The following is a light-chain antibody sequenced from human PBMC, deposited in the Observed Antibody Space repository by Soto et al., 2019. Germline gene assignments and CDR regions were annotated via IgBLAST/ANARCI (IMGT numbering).Light chain of an antibody. CDR2: TVS. Sequence: DIVMTQTPLSLPVTPGEPASISCRSSQSLLDSDDGNTYLDWYLQKPGQSPQLLIYTVSYPASGVPDRFSGSGSGTDFTLEISRVEAEDVGVYYCMQRIEFPLTFGGGTKVEIK. J-gene: IGKJ4*01. V-gene: IGKV2-40*01. CDR1: QSLLDSDDGNTY. CDR3: MQRIEFPLT.